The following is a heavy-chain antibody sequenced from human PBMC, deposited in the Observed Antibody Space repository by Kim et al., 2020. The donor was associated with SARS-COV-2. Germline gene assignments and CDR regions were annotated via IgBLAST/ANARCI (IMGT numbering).Heavy chain of an antibody. CDR2: ISGSGGST. Sequence: GGSLRLSCAASGFTFSSYAMSWVRQAPGKGLEWVSAISGSGGSTYYADSVKGRFTISRDNSKNTLYLQMNSLRAEDTAVYYCAKVKPHWSTTMVHYYYYGLDVWGQGATVTLSS. CDR1: GFTFSSYA. V-gene: IGHV3-23*01. J-gene: IGHJ6*02. D-gene: IGHD5-18*01. CDR3: AKVKPHWSTTMVHYYYYGLDV.